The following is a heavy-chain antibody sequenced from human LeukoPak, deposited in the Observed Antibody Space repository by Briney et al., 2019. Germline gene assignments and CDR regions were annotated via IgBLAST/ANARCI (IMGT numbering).Heavy chain of an antibody. D-gene: IGHD5-12*01. V-gene: IGHV4-59*01. CDR3: ARGHIAADF. Sequence: SETLSLTCTVSGGSIKSYYWNWIRQPPGKGLEWIGHIYYSGSSNYNPSLKSRVTLSVDTSKNQFSLSLSSVTAADTAVYYCARGHIAADFWGQGTLVTVSS. CDR2: IYYSGSS. J-gene: IGHJ4*02. CDR1: GGSIKSYY.